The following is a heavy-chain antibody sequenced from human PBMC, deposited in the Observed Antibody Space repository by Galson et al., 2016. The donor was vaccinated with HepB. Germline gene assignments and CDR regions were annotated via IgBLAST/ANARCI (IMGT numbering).Heavy chain of an antibody. V-gene: IGHV3-72*01. D-gene: IGHD2-2*01. J-gene: IGHJ6*02. CDR3: TRWGASSKYAMDV. Sequence: SLRLSCAASGFIFSDHYMDWVRQAPGKGLEWIGRSRNKANSYSIEYAASVKGRFTISRDDSKNSLYLQMNSLKIDDAAVYYCTRWGASSKYAMDVWGQGTTVTVSS. CDR1: GFIFSDHY. CDR2: SRNKANSYSI.